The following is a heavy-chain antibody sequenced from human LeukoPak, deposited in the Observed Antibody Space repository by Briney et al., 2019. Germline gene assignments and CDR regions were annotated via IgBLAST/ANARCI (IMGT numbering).Heavy chain of an antibody. Sequence: SVKVSCKVSGYTLTELSMHWVRQAPGQGLEWMGGIIPIFGTANYAQKFQGRVTITADESTSTAYMELSSLRSEDTAVYYCARSPRLEWLSQRPFDYWGQGTLVTVSS. CDR2: IIPIFGTA. CDR3: ARSPRLEWLSQRPFDY. V-gene: IGHV1-69*13. J-gene: IGHJ4*02. CDR1: GYTLTELS. D-gene: IGHD3-3*01.